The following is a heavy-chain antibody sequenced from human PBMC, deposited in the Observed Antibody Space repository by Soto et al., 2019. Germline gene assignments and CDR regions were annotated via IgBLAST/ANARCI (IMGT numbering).Heavy chain of an antibody. V-gene: IGHV4-61*01. D-gene: IGHD3-16*02. CDR3: VRSARYTSDYSGYDY. J-gene: IGHJ4*02. CDR2: MYNSGST. Sequence: QVQLQESGPGLVKPSETLSLTCTVSGGSVSSGRFYWNWIRQSPGKGLEWIGYMYNSGSTNYSPSLKSRVSISVDTSKNQFSPNLSSVTAADTAVYYCVRSARYTSDYSGYDYWGQGTLVTVSS. CDR1: GGSVSSGRFY.